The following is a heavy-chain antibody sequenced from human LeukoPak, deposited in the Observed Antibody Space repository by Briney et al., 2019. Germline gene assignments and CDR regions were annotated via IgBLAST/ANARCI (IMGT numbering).Heavy chain of an antibody. CDR1: GFTFSSYW. V-gene: IGHV3-7*03. D-gene: IGHD2-15*01. J-gene: IGHJ4*02. CDR3: AKDAVRVAATAFDY. CDR2: IKQDGSEK. Sequence: GGSLRLSCAASGFTFSSYWMSWVRQAPGKGLEWVANIKQDGSEKYYVDSVKGRFTISRDNAKNSLYLQMNSLRAEDTAVYYCAKDAVRVAATAFDYWGQGTLVTVSS.